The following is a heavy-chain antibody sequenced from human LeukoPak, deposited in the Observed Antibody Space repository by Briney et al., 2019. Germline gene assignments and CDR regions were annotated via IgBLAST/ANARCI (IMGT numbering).Heavy chain of an antibody. V-gene: IGHV3-21*01. CDR3: ARGKTSQNIVTRKTYNWFDP. CDR1: GFTFISYN. CDR2: ISSSSDYI. J-gene: IGHJ5*02. Sequence: GGSLRLSCAASGFTFISYNMNWVRQAPGKGLEWVSSISSSSDYIYYADSVKSRFTISRDNAKNSLYLQMKSLRAEDTAVYYCARGKTSQNIVTRKTYNWFDPWGQGTLVTVSS. D-gene: IGHD2/OR15-2a*01.